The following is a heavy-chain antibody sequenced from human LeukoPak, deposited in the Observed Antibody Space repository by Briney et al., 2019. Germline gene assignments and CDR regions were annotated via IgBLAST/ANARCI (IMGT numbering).Heavy chain of an antibody. J-gene: IGHJ4*02. Sequence: GASVKVSCKASGYTFTDYYMHWVRQAPGQGLEWMGWINPISGGTNYAQKFEGRVTMNSDTSISIAYMELSSLRSDDTAVYYCARDLGYSSSPTDYWGQGTLVTVSS. V-gene: IGHV1-2*02. CDR3: ARDLGYSSSPTDY. CDR1: GYTFTDYY. D-gene: IGHD6-6*01. CDR2: INPISGGT.